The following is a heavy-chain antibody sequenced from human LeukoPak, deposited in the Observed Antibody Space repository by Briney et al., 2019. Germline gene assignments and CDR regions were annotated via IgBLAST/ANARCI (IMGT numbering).Heavy chain of an antibody. Sequence: GGSRRLSCAASGFTFSSYAMSWVRQAPGKGLDWVSAISGSGGSTYYADSVKGRFTISRDNAKNSLYLQMNSLRAEDTAVYYCAELGITMIGGVWGKGTTVTISS. D-gene: IGHD3-10*02. V-gene: IGHV3-23*01. CDR2: ISGSGGST. CDR3: AELGITMIGGV. CDR1: GFTFSSYA. J-gene: IGHJ6*04.